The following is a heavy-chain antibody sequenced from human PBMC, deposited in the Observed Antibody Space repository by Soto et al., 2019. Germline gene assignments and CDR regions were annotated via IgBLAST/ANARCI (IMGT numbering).Heavy chain of an antibody. CDR1: GYTFTSYA. CDR2: INAGNGNT. V-gene: IGHV1-3*01. J-gene: IGHJ3*02. D-gene: IGHD1-26*01. CDR3: ARDLPWVGATGAFDI. Sequence: ASVKVSCKASGYTFTSYAMHWVRQAPGQRLEWMGWINAGNGNTKYSQKFQGRVTITRDTSASTAYMELSSLRSEDTAVYYCARDLPWVGATGAFDIWGQGTMVTVSS.